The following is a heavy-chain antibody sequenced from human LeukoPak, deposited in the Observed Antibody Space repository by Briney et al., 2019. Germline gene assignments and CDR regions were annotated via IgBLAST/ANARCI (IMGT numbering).Heavy chain of an antibody. V-gene: IGHV3-21*01. Sequence: GGSLRLSCAASGFTFSSYSMNWVRQAPGKGLEWVSSISSSSTYIYYADSVKGRITISRDNAKNSLYLQMNSLRAEDTAVYYCARDPYSGGYGNDYYYYMDVWGKGTTVTISS. CDR1: GFTFSSYS. D-gene: IGHD1-26*01. CDR3: ARDPYSGGYGNDYYYYMDV. CDR2: ISSSSTYI. J-gene: IGHJ6*03.